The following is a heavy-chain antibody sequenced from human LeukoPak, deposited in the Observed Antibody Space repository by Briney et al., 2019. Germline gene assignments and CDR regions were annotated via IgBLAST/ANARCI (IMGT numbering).Heavy chain of an antibody. CDR2: INWNGGGT. D-gene: IGHD1-26*01. V-gene: IGHV3-9*01. Sequence: SLSLSCAATGFPFKDYGMHWVRQPPGKGLEWVSSINWNGGGTDYADSVKGRFTISRDNAKNSLYLQLSSLRPEDTALYYCAKHMRATNTYSFFGLDVWGQGTTVTVSS. J-gene: IGHJ6*02. CDR3: AKHMRATNTYSFFGLDV. CDR1: GFPFKDYG.